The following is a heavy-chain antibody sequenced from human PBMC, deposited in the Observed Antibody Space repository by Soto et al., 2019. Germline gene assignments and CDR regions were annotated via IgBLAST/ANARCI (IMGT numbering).Heavy chain of an antibody. V-gene: IGHV3-30*18. Sequence: PGGSLRLSCAASGFTFSSYGMHWVRQAPGKGLEWVAVISYDGSNKYYADSVKGRFTISRDNSKNTLYLQMNSLRAEDTALYYCAKDVVPAAISPESYGMDVWGQGTTVPSP. CDR1: GFTFSSYG. CDR3: AKDVVPAAISPESYGMDV. CDR2: ISYDGSNK. J-gene: IGHJ6*02. D-gene: IGHD2-2*01.